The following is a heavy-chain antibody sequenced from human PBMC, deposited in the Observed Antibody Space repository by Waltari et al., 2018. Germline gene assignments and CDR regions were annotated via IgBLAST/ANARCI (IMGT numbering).Heavy chain of an antibody. D-gene: IGHD6-19*01. Sequence: QVQLVESGGGVVQPGGSLRLSCAASGFTFSSYGMHWVRQAPGKGLEWVAFIRYDGSNKYYADSVKGRFTISRDNSKNTLYLQMNSLRAEDTAVYYCAKGDGSGWYYVEWFDPWGQGTLVTVSS. J-gene: IGHJ5*02. CDR1: GFTFSSYG. CDR3: AKGDGSGWYYVEWFDP. CDR2: IRYDGSNK. V-gene: IGHV3-30*02.